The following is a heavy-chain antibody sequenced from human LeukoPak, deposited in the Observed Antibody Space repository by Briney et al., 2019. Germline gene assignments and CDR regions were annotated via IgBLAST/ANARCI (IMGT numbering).Heavy chain of an antibody. J-gene: IGHJ4*02. V-gene: IGHV4-31*03. CDR3: ARVQKLTYYYDSSGYYGDGFDY. D-gene: IGHD3-22*01. Sequence: SETLSLTCTVSGGSISSGNYYWSWIRQHPGKGLEWIGNICYSGSIYYNPSLKSRVTISVDTSKNQFSLKVSSVTAADTAVYYCARVQKLTYYYDSSGYYGDGFDYWGQGTLVTVSS. CDR2: ICYSGSI. CDR1: GGSISSGNYY.